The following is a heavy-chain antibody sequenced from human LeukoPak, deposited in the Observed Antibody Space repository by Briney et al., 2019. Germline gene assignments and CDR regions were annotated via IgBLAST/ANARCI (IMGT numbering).Heavy chain of an antibody. CDR3: AGTRSGIAAAGRGG. J-gene: IGHJ4*02. V-gene: IGHV3-30*19. Sequence: GGSLRLSCAASGFTFSSYGMHWVRQAPGKGLEWVAVISYDGSNKYYADSVKGRFTISRDNSKNTLYLQMNSLRAEDTAVHYCAGTRSGIAAAGRGGWGQGTLVTVSS. CDR2: ISYDGSNK. D-gene: IGHD6-13*01. CDR1: GFTFSSYG.